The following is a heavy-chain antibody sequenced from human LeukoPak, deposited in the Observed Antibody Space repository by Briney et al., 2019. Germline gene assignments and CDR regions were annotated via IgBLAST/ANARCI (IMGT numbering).Heavy chain of an antibody. CDR2: IYYSGST. Sequence: PSETLSLTCTVSGGSISSYYWSWIWQPPGKGLEWIGYIYYSGSTNYNPSLKSRVTISVDTSKNQFSLKLSSVTAADTAVYYCARGVVGAPIDYWGQGTLVTVSS. J-gene: IGHJ4*02. CDR1: GGSISSYY. V-gene: IGHV4-59*01. CDR3: ARGVVGAPIDY. D-gene: IGHD1-26*01.